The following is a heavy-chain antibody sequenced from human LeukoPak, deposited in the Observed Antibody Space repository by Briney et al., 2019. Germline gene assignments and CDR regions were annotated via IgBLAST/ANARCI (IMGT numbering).Heavy chain of an antibody. Sequence: PSETLSLTCAVYGGSFSGYHWTWVRQAPGKGLEWIGKINHSGGTNYNPSLKSRVTISVDTSKNQFSLKLSSVTAADTAVYYCARGLYPDILGRHFDYWGRGTLVTVSS. J-gene: IGHJ4*02. CDR2: INHSGGT. CDR1: GGSFSGYH. CDR3: ARGLYPDILGRHFDY. V-gene: IGHV4-34*01. D-gene: IGHD5-12*01.